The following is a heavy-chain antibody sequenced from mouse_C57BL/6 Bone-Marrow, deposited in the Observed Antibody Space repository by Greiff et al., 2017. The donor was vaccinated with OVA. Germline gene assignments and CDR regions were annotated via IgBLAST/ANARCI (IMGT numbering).Heavy chain of an antibody. CDR2: INPSTGGT. Sequence: EVHLVESGPELVKPGASVKISCKASGYSFTGYYMNWVKQSPEKSLEWIGEINPSTGGTTYNQKFKAKATLTVDKSSRTAYLQLKSLTSEDSAVYYCARSRWFAYWGQGTLVTVSA. CDR1: GYSFTGYY. V-gene: IGHV1-42*01. J-gene: IGHJ3*01. CDR3: ARSRWFAY.